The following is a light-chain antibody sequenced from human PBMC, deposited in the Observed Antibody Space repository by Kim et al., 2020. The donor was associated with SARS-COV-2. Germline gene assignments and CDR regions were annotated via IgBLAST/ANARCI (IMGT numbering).Light chain of an antibody. J-gene: IGLJ1*01. V-gene: IGLV2-14*03. Sequence: QSVLTQPASVSGSPGQSITISCSGTSSDVGGYNYVSWYQQYAGKAPKLMIYDVFKRPSGVSNRFSGSKSGNTASLTISGLQAEDEADYYYTSYRSSGYVFGSGTKVTVL. CDR1: SSDVGGYNY. CDR2: DVF. CDR3: TSYRSSGYV.